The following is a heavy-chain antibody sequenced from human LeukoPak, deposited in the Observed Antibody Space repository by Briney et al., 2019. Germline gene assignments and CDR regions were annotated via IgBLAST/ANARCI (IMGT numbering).Heavy chain of an antibody. CDR2: ISSSSSYI. Sequence: GGSLRLSCAASGFTFSSYSMNWVRQATGKGLEWVSSISSSSSYIYYADSVKGRFTISRDNAKNSLYLQMNSLRAEDTAVYYCARDPGDPYSGSYFDYWGQGTLVTVSS. CDR3: ARDPGDPYSGSYFDY. CDR1: GFTFSSYS. V-gene: IGHV3-21*01. J-gene: IGHJ4*02. D-gene: IGHD1-26*01.